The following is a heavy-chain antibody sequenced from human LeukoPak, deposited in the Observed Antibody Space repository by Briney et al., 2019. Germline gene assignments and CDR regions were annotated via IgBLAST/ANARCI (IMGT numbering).Heavy chain of an antibody. CDR2: ISSSSTI. J-gene: IGHJ4*02. D-gene: IGHD3-10*01. Sequence: HPGGSLRLSCAASGFTFSSYSMNWVRQAPGKGLEWVSYISSSSTIYCADSVKGRFTISRDNAKNSLYLQMNSLRDEDTAVYYCARDLYGSGSLYDYWGQGTLVTVSS. CDR1: GFTFSSYS. V-gene: IGHV3-48*02. CDR3: ARDLYGSGSLYDY.